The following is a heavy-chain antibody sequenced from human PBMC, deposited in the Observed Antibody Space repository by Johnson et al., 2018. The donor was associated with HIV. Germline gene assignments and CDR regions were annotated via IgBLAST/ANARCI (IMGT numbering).Heavy chain of an antibody. CDR2: IKQDGSEK. V-gene: IGHV3-7*05. D-gene: IGHD6-13*01. Sequence: MQLVESGGGVVQPGRSLRLSCSASGFTFSSYAMHWVRQAPGKGLEWVANIKQDGSEKYYVDSVKGRFTISRDNAKNSLYLQMNSLRAEDTAVYYCARQQLSRNVAFDIWGQGTMVTVSS. CDR3: ARQQLSRNVAFDI. CDR1: GFTFSSYA. J-gene: IGHJ3*02.